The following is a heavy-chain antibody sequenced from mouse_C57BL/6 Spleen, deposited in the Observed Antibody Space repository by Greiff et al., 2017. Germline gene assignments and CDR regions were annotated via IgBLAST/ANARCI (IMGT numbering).Heavy chain of an antibody. V-gene: IGHV1-42*01. D-gene: IGHD1-1*01. CDR2: INPSTGGT. CDR1: GYSFTGYY. CDR3: ARWYYGSSDYYAMDD. J-gene: IGHJ4*01. Sequence: VQLQQSGPELVKPGASVKISCKASGYSFTGYYMNWVKQSPEKSLEWIGEINPSTGGTTYNQKFKAKATLTVDKSSSTAYMQLKSLTSEDSAVXYCARWYYGSSDYYAMDDWGQGTSVTVSS.